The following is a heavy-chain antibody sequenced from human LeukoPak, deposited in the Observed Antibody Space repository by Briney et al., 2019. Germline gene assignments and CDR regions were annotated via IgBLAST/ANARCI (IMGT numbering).Heavy chain of an antibody. Sequence: KPSETLSLTCTVSGGSISSGGYYWSWIRQHPGKGLEWFGYIYYSGSTYYNPSLKSRVTISVDTSKNQFSLKLSSVTAADTAVYYCARDRKNYYDSSGYLWYYYGMDVWGQGTTVTVSS. CDR1: GGSISSGGYY. D-gene: IGHD3-22*01. J-gene: IGHJ6*02. CDR3: ARDRKNYYDSSGYLWYYYGMDV. V-gene: IGHV4-31*03. CDR2: IYYSGST.